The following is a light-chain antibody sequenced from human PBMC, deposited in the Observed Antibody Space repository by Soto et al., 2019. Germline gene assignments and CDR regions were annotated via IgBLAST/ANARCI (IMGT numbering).Light chain of an antibody. V-gene: IGLV2-14*01. Sequence: QSVLTQPASVCGYPWQSVTISCTGNSSEFGGYNYVSWYQQHPGKAPKLMIYDVSNRPSGVSNRFSGSKSGNTASLTISGLQAEDEADYYCSSYTSSSTLYVFGTGTKVTVL. J-gene: IGLJ1*01. CDR2: DVS. CDR3: SSYTSSSTLYV. CDR1: SSEFGGYNY.